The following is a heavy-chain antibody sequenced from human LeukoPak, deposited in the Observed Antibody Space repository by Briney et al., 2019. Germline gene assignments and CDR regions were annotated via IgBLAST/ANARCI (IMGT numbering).Heavy chain of an antibody. D-gene: IGHD6-19*01. V-gene: IGHV3-74*01. J-gene: IGHJ4*02. CDR2: INSDGSST. CDR3: ARIAVAGVNFDY. CDR1: GFTFSSYW. Sequence: GGSLRLSCAASGFTFSSYWMHWVLQAPGKGLVWVSRINSDGSSTSYADSVKGRFTISRDNAKNTLYLQMNSLRAEDTAVYYCARIAVAGVNFDYWGQGTLVTVSS.